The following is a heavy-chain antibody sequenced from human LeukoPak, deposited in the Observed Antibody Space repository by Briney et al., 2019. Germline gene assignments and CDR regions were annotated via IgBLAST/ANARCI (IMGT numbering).Heavy chain of an antibody. CDR3: ARVGSSGYYFYFDY. J-gene: IGHJ4*02. D-gene: IGHD3-22*01. CDR1: GGSISSAYY. Sequence: SETLSLTCTVSGGSISSAYYWGWIRLPPGKGLEWIGSIYHSGSAYYNPSLKSRVTISVDTSKNQFSLKLTSVTAADTAVYYCARVGSSGYYFYFDYWGQGTLVTVPS. CDR2: IYHSGSA. V-gene: IGHV4-38-2*02.